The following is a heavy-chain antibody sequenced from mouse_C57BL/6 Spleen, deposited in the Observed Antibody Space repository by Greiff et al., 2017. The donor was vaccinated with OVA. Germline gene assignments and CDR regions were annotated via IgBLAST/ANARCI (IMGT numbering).Heavy chain of an antibody. D-gene: IGHD2-5*01. Sequence: EVQLVESGPELVKPGDSVKISCKASGYSFTGYFMNWVMQSHGKSLEWIGRINPYNGDTFYNQKFKGKATLTVDKSSSTAHMELRSLTSEDSAVYYCARGYSNYGGYFDYWGQGTTLTVSS. J-gene: IGHJ2*01. CDR2: INPYNGDT. V-gene: IGHV1-20*01. CDR3: ARGYSNYGGYFDY. CDR1: GYSFTGYF.